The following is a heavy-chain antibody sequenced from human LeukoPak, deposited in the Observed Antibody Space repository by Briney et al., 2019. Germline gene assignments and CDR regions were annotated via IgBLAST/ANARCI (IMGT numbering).Heavy chain of an antibody. CDR3: VNLGYSD. J-gene: IGHJ4*02. V-gene: IGHV3-23*01. Sequence: PGGSLRLSCAASGFTFSTYAINWVRQSPRKGLEWVSGISGSGLSTYYADSVKGRFTISRDNAKNLVYLQMNSLRVEDTAVYYCVNLGYSDGGQGTLVTVSS. CDR2: ISGSGLST. D-gene: IGHD5-12*01. CDR1: GFTFSTYA.